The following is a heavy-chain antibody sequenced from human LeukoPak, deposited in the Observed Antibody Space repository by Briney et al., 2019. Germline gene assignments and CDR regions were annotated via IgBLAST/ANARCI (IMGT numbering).Heavy chain of an antibody. CDR1: GFTVSSNY. CDR3: ARDQGGSYSY. J-gene: IGHJ4*02. D-gene: IGHD1-26*01. Sequence: GGSLRLSCAASGFTVSSNYMSWVRQAPGEGLEWVSVIYSGGSTYYADSVKGRFTISRDNAKNSLYLQMNSLRVEDTAVYYCARDQGGSYSYWGQGTLVTVSS. V-gene: IGHV3-66*01. CDR2: IYSGGST.